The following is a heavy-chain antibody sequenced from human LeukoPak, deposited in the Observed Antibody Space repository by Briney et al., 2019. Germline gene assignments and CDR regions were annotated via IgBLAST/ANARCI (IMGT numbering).Heavy chain of an antibody. D-gene: IGHD2-2*01. Sequence: SETLSLTCTVSGGSISSSNYYWGWIRQPPGKGLEWIGSIYYSGITYYNPSLKSRVTISVDTSNNQFSLKLSSVTAADTAMYYCARLLIYCSSTSCHFDYWGQGTLVTVSS. CDR2: IYYSGIT. CDR1: GGSISSSNYY. V-gene: IGHV4-39*01. CDR3: ARLLIYCSSTSCHFDY. J-gene: IGHJ4*02.